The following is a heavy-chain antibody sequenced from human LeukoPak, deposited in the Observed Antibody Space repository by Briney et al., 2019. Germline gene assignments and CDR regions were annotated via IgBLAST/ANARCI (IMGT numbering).Heavy chain of an antibody. CDR1: GSSISSGSFY. Sequence: TSETLSLTCTVSGSSISSGSFYWSWIRQPAGQGLEWIGRIYTSGSTNYNPSLKSRVTISVDTSKNQFSLKLSSVTAADTAVYYCARESITMIVGYYFDYWGQGTLVTVSS. CDR2: IYTSGST. V-gene: IGHV4-61*02. J-gene: IGHJ4*02. D-gene: IGHD3-22*01. CDR3: ARESITMIVGYYFDY.